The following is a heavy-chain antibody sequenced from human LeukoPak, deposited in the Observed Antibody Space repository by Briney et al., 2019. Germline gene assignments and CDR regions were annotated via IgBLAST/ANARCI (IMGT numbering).Heavy chain of an antibody. Sequence: PSETLSLTFTVSGGSISSSSYYWGWIRQPPGKGLEWIGSIYCSGSTYYNPSLKSRVTISVDTSKNQFSLKLSSVTAADTAVYYCARATLQLWFDYWGQGTLVTASS. CDR3: ARATLQLWFDY. V-gene: IGHV4-39*07. CDR1: GGSISSSSYY. CDR2: IYCSGST. J-gene: IGHJ4*02. D-gene: IGHD5-18*01.